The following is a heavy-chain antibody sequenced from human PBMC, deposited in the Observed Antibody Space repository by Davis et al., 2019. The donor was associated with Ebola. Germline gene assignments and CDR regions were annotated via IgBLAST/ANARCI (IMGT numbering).Heavy chain of an antibody. V-gene: IGHV1-3*01. CDR2: INAGNGNT. CDR1: GYIFTSYA. D-gene: IGHD6-19*01. Sequence: ASVKVSCKASGYIFTSYAMHWVRQAPGQRLEWMGWINAGNGNTKYSQKFQGRVTITRDTSASTAYMELSSLRSEDTAVYYCARAYASAYSSGWYPFDYWGQGTLVTVSS. CDR3: ARAYASAYSSGWYPFDY. J-gene: IGHJ4*02.